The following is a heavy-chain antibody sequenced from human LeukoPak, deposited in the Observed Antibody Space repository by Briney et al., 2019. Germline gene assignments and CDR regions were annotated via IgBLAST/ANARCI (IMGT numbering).Heavy chain of an antibody. CDR1: GGSFSGYY. Sequence: PSETLSLTCAVYGGSFSGYYWSWIRQPPGKGLEWIGEINHSGSTNYNPSLKSRVTISVDTSKNQFSLKLSSVTAADTAVYYCARHWAALKFDYWTQGTLVTVSS. CDR2: INHSGST. J-gene: IGHJ4*02. CDR3: ARHWAALKFDY. D-gene: IGHD2-15*01. V-gene: IGHV4-34*01.